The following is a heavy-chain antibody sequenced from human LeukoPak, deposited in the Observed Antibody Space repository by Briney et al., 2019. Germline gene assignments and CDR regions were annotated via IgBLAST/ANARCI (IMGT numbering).Heavy chain of an antibody. V-gene: IGHV3-53*01. CDR2: IYSGGST. CDR3: ARGSGSSSSWFPFDY. D-gene: IGHD6-6*01. J-gene: IGHJ4*02. Sequence: GGSLRLSCAASGFTFSSYSMSWVRQAPGKGLEWVSVIYSGGSTYYADSVKGRFTISRDNSKNTLYLQMNSLRAEDTAVYYCARGSGSSSSWFPFDYWGQGTLVTVSS. CDR1: GFTFSSYS.